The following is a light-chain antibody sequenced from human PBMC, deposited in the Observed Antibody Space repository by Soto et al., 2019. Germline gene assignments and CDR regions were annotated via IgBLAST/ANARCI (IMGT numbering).Light chain of an antibody. Sequence: QSVLTQPPSVSEAPRQRVTISCSGNSSNIGKNGVNWYQQLPGEAPKLLIYYDDLMPSGVSDRFSASKSGTSASLAISGLQSEDEADYYCATWDDNLSGPVFGGGTKLTVL. CDR1: SSNIGKNG. J-gene: IGLJ2*01. CDR3: ATWDDNLSGPV. CDR2: YDD. V-gene: IGLV1-36*01.